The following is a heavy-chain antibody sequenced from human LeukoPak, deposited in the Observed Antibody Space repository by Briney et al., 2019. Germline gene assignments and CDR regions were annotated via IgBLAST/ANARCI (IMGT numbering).Heavy chain of an antibody. Sequence: PGGSLRLSCAASGFTFSDYYMSWIRQAPGKGLEWVSYISSSGSTIYYADSVKGRFTIPRDNAKNSLYLQMNSLRAEDTAVYYCARAPSSSRKGTFDYWGQGTLVTVSS. CDR1: GFTFSDYY. V-gene: IGHV3-11*04. J-gene: IGHJ4*02. CDR2: ISSSGSTI. CDR3: ARAPSSSRKGTFDY. D-gene: IGHD6-6*01.